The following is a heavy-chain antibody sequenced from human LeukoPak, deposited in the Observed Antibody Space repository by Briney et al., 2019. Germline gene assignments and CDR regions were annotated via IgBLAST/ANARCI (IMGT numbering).Heavy chain of an antibody. CDR3: ARAAYDSSGYDAFDI. CDR2: IWYDATNK. CDR1: GFTFSSFG. Sequence: GGSLRLSCAASGFTFSSFGLHWVRRAPGKGLEWVAVIWYDATNKYYSDSVKGRFTISRDNSKNTLYLQMNSLRAEDTAVYYCARAAYDSSGYDAFDIWGQGTRVTVSS. V-gene: IGHV3-33*01. J-gene: IGHJ3*02. D-gene: IGHD3-22*01.